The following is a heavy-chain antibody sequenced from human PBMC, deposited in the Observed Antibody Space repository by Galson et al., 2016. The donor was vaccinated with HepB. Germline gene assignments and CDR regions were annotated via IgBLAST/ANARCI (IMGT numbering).Heavy chain of an antibody. CDR3: ASSHPRTAYFNY. Sequence: ETLSLTCTVSGGSVSSSTFDWGWIRQPPGKGLEWIGSIHYSGSTYYNPSLKSRVTISVDTSKSHFSLELTSVTAADSAVYYCASSHPRTAYFNYWGQGTLVTVSS. CDR1: GGSVSSSTFD. J-gene: IGHJ4*02. CDR2: IHYSGST. V-gene: IGHV4-39*01. D-gene: IGHD5-18*01.